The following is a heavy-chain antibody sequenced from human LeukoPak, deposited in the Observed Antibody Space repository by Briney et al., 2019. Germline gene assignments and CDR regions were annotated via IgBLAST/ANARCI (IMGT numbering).Heavy chain of an antibody. CDR1: GFTFSNAW. D-gene: IGHD3-22*01. V-gene: IGHV3-11*01. CDR2: ISGNDPTI. J-gene: IGHJ4*02. CDR3: ARVSSTGYGVSSGLFY. Sequence: PGGSLRLSCAASGFTFSNAWMSWIRQAPGKGLEWVSYISGNDPTIYYADSVKGRFTISRDNAKNSLYLQMNSLRAEDTAVYYCARVSSTGYGVSSGLFYWGQGTLVTVSS.